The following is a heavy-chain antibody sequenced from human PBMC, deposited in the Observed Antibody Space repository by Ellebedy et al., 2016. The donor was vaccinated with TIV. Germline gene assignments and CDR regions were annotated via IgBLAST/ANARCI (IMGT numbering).Heavy chain of an antibody. V-gene: IGHV3-23*01. J-gene: IGHJ4*02. CDR2: LSGSGGST. D-gene: IGHD3-10*01. Sequence: GESLKISCAVSGFTFSSYAMSWVRQAPGKGLEWVSSLSGSGGSTYYADSVKGRFTISRDNSKNTLYLQINSLRPEDTAMYYCARGAKYGSGTDRPIDYWGQGTLVTVSS. CDR1: GFTFSSYA. CDR3: ARGAKYGSGTDRPIDY.